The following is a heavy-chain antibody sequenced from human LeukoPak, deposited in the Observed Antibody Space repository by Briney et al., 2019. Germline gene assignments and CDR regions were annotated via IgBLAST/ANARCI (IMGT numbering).Heavy chain of an antibody. D-gene: IGHD3-22*01. J-gene: IGHJ5*02. CDR1: GFTFSDYY. CDR2: ISSSGSTI. CDR3: ARGGEIVVVITTTPNWFDP. V-gene: IGHV3-11*01. Sequence: GGSLRLSCAASGFTFSDYYMSWIRQAPGKGLEWVSYISSSGSTIYYADSVKGRFTISRDNAKNSLYLQMNSLRAKDTAVYYCARGGEIVVVITTTPNWFDPWGQGTLVTVSS.